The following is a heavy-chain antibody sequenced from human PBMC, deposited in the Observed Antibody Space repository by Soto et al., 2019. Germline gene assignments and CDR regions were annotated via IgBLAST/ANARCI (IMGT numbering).Heavy chain of an antibody. CDR2: INPNSGGT. Sequence: ASVKVSCKASGYSFISHYMHWVRQAPGQGLEWMGWINPNSGGTNYAQKFQGWVTMTRDTSISTAYMELSRLRSDDTAVYYCARRGYYGSGSYYYYGMDVWGQGTTVTVSS. CDR3: ARRGYYGSGSYYYYGMDV. V-gene: IGHV1-2*04. CDR1: GYSFISHY. D-gene: IGHD3-10*01. J-gene: IGHJ6*02.